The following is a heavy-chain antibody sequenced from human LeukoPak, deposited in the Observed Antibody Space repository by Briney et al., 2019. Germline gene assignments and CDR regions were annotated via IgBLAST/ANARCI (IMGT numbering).Heavy chain of an antibody. V-gene: IGHV1-2*02. Sequence: ASVKVSCKASGYTFTSYYMHWVRQAPGQGLEWMGWINPDSGGTNYAQKFQGRATMTRDTSISTAYMEVSRLRSDDTAVYYCAREGSGWYGNFDYWGQGTLVTVSS. CDR2: INPDSGGT. CDR1: GYTFTSYY. D-gene: IGHD6-19*01. CDR3: AREGSGWYGNFDY. J-gene: IGHJ4*02.